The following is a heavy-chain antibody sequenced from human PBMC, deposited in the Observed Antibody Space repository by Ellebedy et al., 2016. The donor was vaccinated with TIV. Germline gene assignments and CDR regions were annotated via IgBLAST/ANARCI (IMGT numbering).Heavy chain of an antibody. CDR3: AATSGSYRSMLLAGPLDDAFDI. D-gene: IGHD1-26*01. J-gene: IGHJ3*02. CDR2: IIPILGMT. V-gene: IGHV1-69*04. Sequence: AASVKVSCKASGGTLNRNGVAWVRQAPGQGLEWMGRIIPILGMTNYAQKVQGRVMITADRSTNTAYMEVSSLRSEDTAVYYCAATSGSYRSMLLAGPLDDAFDIWGQGTMVTVSS. CDR1: GGTLNRNG.